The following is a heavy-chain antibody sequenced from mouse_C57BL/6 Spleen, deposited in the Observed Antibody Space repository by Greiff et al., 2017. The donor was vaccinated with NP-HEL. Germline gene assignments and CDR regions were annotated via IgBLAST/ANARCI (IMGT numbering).Heavy chain of an antibody. J-gene: IGHJ2*01. CDR2: ISYDGSN. V-gene: IGHV3-6*01. CDR1: GYSITSGYY. D-gene: IGHD1-2*01. Sequence: EVKLQESGPGLVKPSQSLSLTCSVTGYSITSGYYWNWIRQFPGNKLEWMGYISYDGSNNYNPSLKNRISITRDTSKNQFFLKLNSVTTEDTATYYCAREAYYGYYFDYWGQGTTLTVSS. CDR3: AREAYYGYYFDY.